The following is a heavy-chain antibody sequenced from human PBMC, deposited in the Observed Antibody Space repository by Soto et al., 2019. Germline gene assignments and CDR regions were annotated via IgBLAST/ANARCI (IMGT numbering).Heavy chain of an antibody. Sequence: ASVKVSCKASGYTFTSYGISWVRQAPGQGLEWMGWISAYNGNTNYAQKLQGRVTMTTDTSTSTAYMELRSLRSDDTAVYYCARDLAHYYGSGRSFDYWGQGTLVTVSS. V-gene: IGHV1-18*01. CDR2: ISAYNGNT. CDR3: ARDLAHYYGSGRSFDY. D-gene: IGHD3-10*01. J-gene: IGHJ4*02. CDR1: GYTFTSYG.